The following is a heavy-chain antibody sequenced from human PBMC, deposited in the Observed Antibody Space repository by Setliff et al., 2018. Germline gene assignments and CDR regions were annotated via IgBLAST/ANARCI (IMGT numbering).Heavy chain of an antibody. CDR1: GASISSGSHY. V-gene: IGHV4-61*09. CDR2: VYSTGST. Sequence: SETLSLTCNVSGASISSGSHYWSWIRQSAGEKPTWIGHVYSTGSTNYSPSLKSRVTISVDTSENQFSLKLTSVTAADTAMYYCVRDRYGRNSDGSGVYNWFDSWGQGILVTVSS. CDR3: VRDRYGRNSDGSGVYNWFDS. J-gene: IGHJ5*01. D-gene: IGHD2-15*01.